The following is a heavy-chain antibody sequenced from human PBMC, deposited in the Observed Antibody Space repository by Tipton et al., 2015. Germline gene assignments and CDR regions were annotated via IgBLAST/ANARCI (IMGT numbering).Heavy chain of an antibody. V-gene: IGHV1-18*01. J-gene: IGHJ4*02. Sequence: QVQLVQSGAEVKKPGASVKVSCKASGYTFTSYDIHWVRQAPGQGLQGMGWISANNGNTNYGETLQGRVTMTTVTSTSTAHMEVRGLRSDDTAVYYCARNDYGDYHFDFWGQGTLVTVSS. CDR3: ARNDYGDYHFDF. CDR2: ISANNGNT. CDR1: GYTFTSYD. D-gene: IGHD4-17*01.